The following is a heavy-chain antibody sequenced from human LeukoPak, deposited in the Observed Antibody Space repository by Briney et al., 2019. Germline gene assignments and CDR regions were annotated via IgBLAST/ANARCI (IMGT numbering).Heavy chain of an antibody. CDR2: IKEDGSEK. CDR1: GFTFSRYW. CDR3: ARWGPHCTGGDCHLYFYGMDV. Sequence: PGGSLRLSCVVSGFTFSRYWMTWVRQAPGKGLEWVANIKEDGSEKYYMDSVQGRVSISRDNAKNSLYLQMNSLRAEDTAVYYCARWGPHCTGGDCHLYFYGMDVWGQGTTVAVS. V-gene: IGHV3-7*04. D-gene: IGHD2-8*02. J-gene: IGHJ6*02.